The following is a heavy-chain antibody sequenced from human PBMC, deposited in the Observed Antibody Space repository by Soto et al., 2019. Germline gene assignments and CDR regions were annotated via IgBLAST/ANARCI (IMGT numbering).Heavy chain of an antibody. Sequence: EVQLLESGGGLVQPGGSLRLSCAASGFTFTNYGMSWVRQAPGKGLEWVSSIGTSGATTYYADSVKGRFTISRDNSHNTQTPHMNSLRAEDTAVYYCANLRSNYGSHFWGQGTLVAVAS. J-gene: IGHJ4*02. CDR3: ANLRSNYGSHF. CDR2: IGTSGATT. V-gene: IGHV3-23*01. D-gene: IGHD4-17*01. CDR1: GFTFTNYG.